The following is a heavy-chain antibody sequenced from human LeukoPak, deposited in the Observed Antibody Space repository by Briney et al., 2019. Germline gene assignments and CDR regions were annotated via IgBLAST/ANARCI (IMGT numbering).Heavy chain of an antibody. V-gene: IGHV3-23*01. CDR2: TSGSGGST. J-gene: IGHJ4*02. CDR3: AKRGSLLVVPAAAPFDY. CDR1: GFTFSSYA. D-gene: IGHD2-2*01. Sequence: GGSLGLSCAASGFTFSSYAMSWFRQAPGKGLEWVSATSGSGGSTYYADSVKGRFTISRDNSKKTLYLQLNSLRAEYTAVYYCAKRGSLLVVPAAAPFDYWGQGTLVTVSS.